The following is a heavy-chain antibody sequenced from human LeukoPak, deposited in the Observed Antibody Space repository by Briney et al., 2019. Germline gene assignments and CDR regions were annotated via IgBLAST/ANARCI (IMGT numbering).Heavy chain of an antibody. D-gene: IGHD2-21*02. CDR3: VRSTGGDWYTFDT. CDR1: GFTFSSYN. CDR2: ISSSSSYI. J-gene: IGHJ3*02. V-gene: IGHV3-21*01. Sequence: GGSLRLSCAASGFTFSSYNMNWVRQAPGKWLEWVSSISSSSSYIYYADSVKGRFTISRDNARNSLYLQMNSLRAEDTSVYFCVRSTGGDWYTFDTWGQGTMVTVSS.